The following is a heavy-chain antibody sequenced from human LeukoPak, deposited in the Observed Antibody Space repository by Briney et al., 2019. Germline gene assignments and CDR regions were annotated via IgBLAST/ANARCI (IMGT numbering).Heavy chain of an antibody. CDR1: GGSISSYY. J-gene: IGHJ4*02. D-gene: IGHD1-1*01. CDR3: ARESESRGTDY. Sequence: SETLSLTCTVSGGSISSYYWSWIRQPPGKGLEWIGYIYYSGSTNYNPSLKSRVTISVDTSKNQFSLKLSSVTAADTAVYYCARESESRGTDYWGQGTLVTVSS. CDR2: IYYSGST. V-gene: IGHV4-59*01.